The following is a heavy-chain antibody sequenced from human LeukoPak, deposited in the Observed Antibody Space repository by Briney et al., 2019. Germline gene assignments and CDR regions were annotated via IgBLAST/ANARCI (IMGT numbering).Heavy chain of an antibody. CDR1: GYTLTELS. Sequence: ASVKVSCTVSGYTLTELSMHWVRQAPGKGLEWMGGFDPEDGETIYAQKFQGRVTMTEDTSTDTAYMELSSLRSEDTAVYYCASGYSSSWYTDDAFDIWGQGTMATVSS. J-gene: IGHJ3*02. CDR3: ASGYSSSWYTDDAFDI. D-gene: IGHD6-13*01. CDR2: FDPEDGET. V-gene: IGHV1-24*01.